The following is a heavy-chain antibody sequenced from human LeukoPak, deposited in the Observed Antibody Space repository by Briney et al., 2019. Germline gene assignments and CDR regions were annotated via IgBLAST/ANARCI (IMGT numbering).Heavy chain of an antibody. CDR3: TTDSHYCSRSSCSYYYMDV. D-gene: IGHD2-2*01. Sequence: GGSLRLSCAASGFTFNNAWMSWVRQAPGKGLEWLGRIKSKTDGGTTDYAAPVKRRFTISRDDTKNTLYLQMNSLKTEDTAVYYCTTDSHYCSRSSCSYYYMDVWGKGTTVTVSS. CDR1: GFTFNNAW. CDR2: IKSKTDGGTT. J-gene: IGHJ6*03. V-gene: IGHV3-15*01.